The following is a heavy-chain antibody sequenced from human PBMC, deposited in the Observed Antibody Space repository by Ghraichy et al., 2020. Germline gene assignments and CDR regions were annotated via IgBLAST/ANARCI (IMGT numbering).Heavy chain of an antibody. D-gene: IGHD1-14*01. CDR2: IGTTGIVR. CDR1: GFMFNDYG. J-gene: IGHJ4*02. V-gene: IGHV3-48*01. Sequence: GESLRLSCTASGFMFNDYGMNWVRQAPGKGLEWVSFIGTTGIVRLYTDSVKGRFTASRDNSKTSLYLQMNSLRAEDTAVYYCVRDPEGDLDFDYWGQGTLVTVSS. CDR3: VRDPEGDLDFDY.